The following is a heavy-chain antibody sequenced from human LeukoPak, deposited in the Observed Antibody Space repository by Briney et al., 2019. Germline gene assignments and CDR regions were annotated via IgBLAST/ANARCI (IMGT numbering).Heavy chain of an antibody. D-gene: IGHD2-8*01. Sequence: ASVKVSCKASGYTFTSYYIHWVRQAPGQGLEWMGIINPSVGSTSYAQKFQGRVTMTRDMSTSTVYMELRSLRSEDTAVYYCARGGRNIVLMVYARNWFAPWGQGTLVIVSS. CDR1: GYTFTSYY. CDR3: ARGGRNIVLMVYARNWFAP. V-gene: IGHV1-46*01. J-gene: IGHJ5*02. CDR2: INPSVGST.